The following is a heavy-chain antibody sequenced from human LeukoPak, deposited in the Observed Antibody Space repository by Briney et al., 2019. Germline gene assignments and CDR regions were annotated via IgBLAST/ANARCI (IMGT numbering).Heavy chain of an antibody. CDR1: GGSISSSNW. Sequence: SETLSLTCAVSGGSISSSNWWSWVRQPPGKGLEWIGKIYHSGSTNCNPSLKSRVTMTVDKSKNQFSLKLTSVTAADTAIYYCATYYDSSGYRFDYWGQGTLVTVSS. J-gene: IGHJ4*02. D-gene: IGHD3-22*01. V-gene: IGHV4-4*02. CDR3: ATYYDSSGYRFDY. CDR2: IYHSGST.